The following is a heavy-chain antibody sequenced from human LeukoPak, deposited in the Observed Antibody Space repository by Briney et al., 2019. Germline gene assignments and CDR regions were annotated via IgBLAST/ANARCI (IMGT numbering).Heavy chain of an antibody. Sequence: PSETLSLTCAVYGGSFSGYYWSWIRQPPGKGLEWIGEINHSGSTNYNPSLKSRVTISVDTSKNQFSLKLSPVTAADTAVYYCARGRTLWFGARGPFDYWGQGTLVTVSS. CDR2: INHSGST. CDR1: GGSFSGYY. V-gene: IGHV4-34*01. D-gene: IGHD3-10*01. CDR3: ARGRTLWFGARGPFDY. J-gene: IGHJ4*02.